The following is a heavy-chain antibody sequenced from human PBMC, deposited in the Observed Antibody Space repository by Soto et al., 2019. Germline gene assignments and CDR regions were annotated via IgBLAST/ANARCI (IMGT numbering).Heavy chain of an antibody. V-gene: IGHV1-3*01. J-gene: IGHJ4*02. D-gene: IGHD1-1*01. CDR2: INAGNGNT. Sequence: GASVKVSCKASGYTFTSYAIYWVRQAPGQRLEWMGWINAGNGNTKYSQKFQGRVTITRDTSASTAYMELNSLRIEDTAVYYCARELERVFDYWGQGTLVTVSS. CDR1: GYTFTSYA. CDR3: ARELERVFDY.